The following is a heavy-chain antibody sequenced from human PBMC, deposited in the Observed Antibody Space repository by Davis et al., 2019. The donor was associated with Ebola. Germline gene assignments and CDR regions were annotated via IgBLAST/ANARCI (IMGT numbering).Heavy chain of an antibody. CDR1: GYSFTNHW. J-gene: IGHJ4*02. V-gene: IGHV5-51*01. Sequence: GESLKISCTTSGYSFTNHWIGWVRQMPGMGLEWMGIIFPGDSDTRYSPSFQGQVTISADKSISTAYLQWSSLKASDSAMYYCVRRPSLAGAPTDYWGQGTLVTVSS. CDR3: VRRPSLAGAPTDY. CDR2: IFPGDSDT. D-gene: IGHD1-26*01.